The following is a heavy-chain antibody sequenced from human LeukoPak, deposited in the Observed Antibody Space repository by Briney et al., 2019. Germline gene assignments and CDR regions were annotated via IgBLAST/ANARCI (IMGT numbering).Heavy chain of an antibody. CDR1: GGSLTSYY. J-gene: IGHJ6*03. CDR2: IYFSGNT. Sequence: SETLFLTCTVSGGSLTSYYCSWIRQPPGKGLEWMGHIYFSGNTNYNPSLKSRLTMSVDTSSNQFSLKLGSVTAADTAVYYCARTEGKFYYDSSGSYDYNYYMDVWGKGTTVTVSS. D-gene: IGHD3-22*01. V-gene: IGHV4-59*01. CDR3: ARTEGKFYYDSSGSYDYNYYMDV.